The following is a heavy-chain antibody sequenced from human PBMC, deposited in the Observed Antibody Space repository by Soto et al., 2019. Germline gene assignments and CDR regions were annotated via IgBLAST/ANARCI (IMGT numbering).Heavy chain of an antibody. CDR1: GYTFTSYG. D-gene: IGHD2-2*02. J-gene: IGHJ1*01. CDR3: ARDVSLWYCSGINCYIFHH. V-gene: IGHV1-18*01. Sequence: ASVKVSCKASGYTFTSYGVSWVRQAPGQGLEWMGWISAYNGNTNYAQRFQGRVTMTTDTSTTTAYMELRSLRSDDTAVYYCARDVSLWYCSGINCYIFHHWGKGTLVPVSS. CDR2: ISAYNGNT.